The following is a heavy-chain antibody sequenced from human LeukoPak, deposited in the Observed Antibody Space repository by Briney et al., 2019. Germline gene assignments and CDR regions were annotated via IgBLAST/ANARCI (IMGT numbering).Heavy chain of an antibody. CDR2: IIPIFGTA. V-gene: IGHV1-69*05. CDR1: GGTFSSYA. J-gene: IGHJ4*02. D-gene: IGHD2-8*01. Sequence: SVKVSCKASGGTFSSYAISWVRQAPGQGLEWMGGIIPIFGTANYAQKFQGRVTITTDESTSTAYMELSSLRSEDMAVYYCVRGWRSWVDSEYCTNGVCHGAFDYWGQGTLVTVSS. CDR3: VRGWRSWVDSEYCTNGVCHGAFDY.